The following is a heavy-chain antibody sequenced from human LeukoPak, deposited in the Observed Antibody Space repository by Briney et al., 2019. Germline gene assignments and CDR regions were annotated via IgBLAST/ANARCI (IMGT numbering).Heavy chain of an antibody. CDR1: GYTFTSYG. Sequence: ASVKVSCKASGYTFTSYGISWVRQAPGQGLEWMGWISAYNGNTNYAQKLQGRVTMTTDTSTSTAYMELRSLRSDNTAVYYCARAPQIAVANYFDYWGQGTLVTVSS. D-gene: IGHD6-19*01. CDR3: ARAPQIAVANYFDY. V-gene: IGHV1-18*01. CDR2: ISAYNGNT. J-gene: IGHJ4*02.